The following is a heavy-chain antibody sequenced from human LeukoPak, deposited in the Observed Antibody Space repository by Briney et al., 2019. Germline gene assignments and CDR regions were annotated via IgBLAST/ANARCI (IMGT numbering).Heavy chain of an antibody. J-gene: IGHJ4*02. V-gene: IGHV4-31*03. Sequence: SETLSLTCTVSGGSISSGGYYWSWIRQHPGKGLEWIGYIYYSGSTYHNPSLKSRVTISVDTSKNQFSLKLSSVTAADTAVYYCARGSRGWYGFSADYWGQGTLVTVSS. CDR2: IYYSGST. CDR3: ARGSRGWYGFSADY. D-gene: IGHD6-19*01. CDR1: GGSISSGGYY.